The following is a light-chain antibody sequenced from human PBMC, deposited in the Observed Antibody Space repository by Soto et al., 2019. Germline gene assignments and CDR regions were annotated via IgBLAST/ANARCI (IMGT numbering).Light chain of an antibody. V-gene: IGKV3-20*01. CDR2: GAS. Sequence: ESVWPLSTGTLSLSPRDRATLSCRAIQRVSARYLAWYHQKPGQAPRLLIYGASNRATGIPDRFSGSGSGTDFTLTITRLEPEDFAMYYCQRYDSLRTFGQGTKVDI. J-gene: IGKJ1*01. CDR3: QRYDSLRT. CDR1: QRVSARY.